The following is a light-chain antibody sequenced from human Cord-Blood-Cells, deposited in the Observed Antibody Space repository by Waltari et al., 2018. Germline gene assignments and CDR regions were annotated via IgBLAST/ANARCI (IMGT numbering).Light chain of an antibody. CDR1: SSDVGGYNL. V-gene: IGLV2-23*01. J-gene: IGLJ1*01. CDR3: CSYAGSFYV. CDR2: EGS. Sequence: QSALTQPASVSGSPGQSITISCTGTSSDVGGYNLVSWYQQHPGKAPKLMIYEGSKRPSGVSNRFSGSKSGNTASLTISGLQAEDEADYYCCSYAGSFYVFGTGTKVTVL.